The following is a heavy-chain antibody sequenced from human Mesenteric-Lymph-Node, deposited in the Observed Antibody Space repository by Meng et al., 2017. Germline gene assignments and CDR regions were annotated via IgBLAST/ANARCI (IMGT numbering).Heavy chain of an antibody. CDR2: IYYSGST. CDR3: ARVGWRQWSFDL. V-gene: IGHV4-30-4*02. D-gene: IGHD5-18*01. Sequence: HVQLQESGPGLVKPSGTLSLTCTVSGGSISSGDYYWSWIRQPPGKGLELIGHIYYSGSTSYNPSLKSRVTISVDTSNNQFSLKLSSVTAADTAVYYCARVGWRQWSFDLWGRGTLVTVSS. J-gene: IGHJ2*01. CDR1: GGSISSGDYY.